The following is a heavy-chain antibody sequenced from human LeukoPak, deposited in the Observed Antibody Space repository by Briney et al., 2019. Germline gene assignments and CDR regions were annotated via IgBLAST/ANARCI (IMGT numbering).Heavy chain of an antibody. CDR1: GYTFTSYD. J-gene: IGHJ4*02. Sequence: ASVKVSCKASGYTFTSYDINWVRQATGQGLEWMGWMDPNSGNTGYAQKFQGRVTMTRNTSISTAYMELSSLRSEDTAVYYCARELRVVAPTQGDDYWGQGTLVTVSS. CDR3: ARELRVVAPTQGDDY. CDR2: MDPNSGNT. V-gene: IGHV1-8*01. D-gene: IGHD2-21*01.